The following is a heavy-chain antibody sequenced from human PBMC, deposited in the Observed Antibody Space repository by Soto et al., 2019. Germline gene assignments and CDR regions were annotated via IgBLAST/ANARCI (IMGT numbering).Heavy chain of an antibody. CDR2: IYPGDSDT. Sequence: WESLKISCKVSVYSFTSYWIGWVRQMPGKGLEWMGIIYPGDSDTRYSPSFQGQVTISADKSISTAYLQWSSLKASDTAMYYCAKSYGSGSYPYYGMDVWGQGTTVTVSS. CDR1: VYSFTSYW. J-gene: IGHJ6*02. V-gene: IGHV5-51*01. CDR3: AKSYGSGSYPYYGMDV. D-gene: IGHD3-10*01.